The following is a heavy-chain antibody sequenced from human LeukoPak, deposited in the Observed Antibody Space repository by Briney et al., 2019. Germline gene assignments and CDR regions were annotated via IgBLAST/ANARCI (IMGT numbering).Heavy chain of an antibody. CDR2: IYYSGTT. J-gene: IGHJ4*02. CDR1: GGSISSSSYY. V-gene: IGHV4-39*01. Sequence: SETLSLTCTVSGGSISSSSYYWGWIRQPPGKGLEWIGSIYYSGTTYYNPSLKSRVTISVDTSKNQFSLKLSSVTAADTAVYYCARPGEGSGYSSSRIDYWGQGTLVTVSP. D-gene: IGHD6-13*01. CDR3: ARPGEGSGYSSSRIDY.